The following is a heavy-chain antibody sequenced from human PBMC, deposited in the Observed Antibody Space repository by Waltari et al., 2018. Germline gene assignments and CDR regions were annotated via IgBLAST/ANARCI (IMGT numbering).Heavy chain of an antibody. Sequence: QVQLQESGPGLVKPSETLSLTCAVSGYSISSGYYWGWIRQPPGKGLEWIGSIYHSGSTYYNPSLKSRVTISVDTSKNQFSLKLSSVTAADTAVYYCARRIAAAGTTRGRGAFDIWGQGTMVTVSS. J-gene: IGHJ3*02. CDR1: GYSISSGYY. CDR2: IYHSGST. V-gene: IGHV4-38-2*01. CDR3: ARRIAAAGTTRGRGAFDI. D-gene: IGHD6-13*01.